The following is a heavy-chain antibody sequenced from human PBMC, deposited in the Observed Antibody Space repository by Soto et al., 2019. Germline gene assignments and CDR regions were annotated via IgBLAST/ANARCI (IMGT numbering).Heavy chain of an antibody. CDR2: INPSGGST. Sequence: GASVKVSCKASGYTFTSYYMHWVRQAPGQGLEWMGIINPSGGSTSYAQKFQGRLTMTRDTSTSTVYMELSSLRSEDTAVYYCARVYCSGGSCYYVDYWGQGTLVTVAS. J-gene: IGHJ4*02. D-gene: IGHD2-15*01. CDR1: GYTFTSYY. V-gene: IGHV1-46*03. CDR3: ARVYCSGGSCYYVDY.